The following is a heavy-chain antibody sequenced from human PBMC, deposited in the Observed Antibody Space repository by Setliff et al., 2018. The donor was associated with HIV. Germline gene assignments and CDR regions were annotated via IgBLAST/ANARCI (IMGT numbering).Heavy chain of an antibody. D-gene: IGHD6-13*01. V-gene: IGHV3-53*01. J-gene: IGHJ4*02. CDR2: IYSGGST. CDR1: GVTVSKNY. Sequence: GGSLRLSCAASGVTVSKNYMSWVRQAPGKGLEWASVIYSGGSTYYADSVKGRFTISRDNAENSLYLQMNSLRAEDTAVYYCAKDHATSSWFTALLDYWGQGALVTVSS. CDR3: AKDHATSSWFTALLDY.